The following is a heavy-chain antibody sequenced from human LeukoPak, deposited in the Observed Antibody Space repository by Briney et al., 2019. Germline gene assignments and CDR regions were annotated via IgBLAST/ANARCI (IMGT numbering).Heavy chain of an antibody. CDR2: INPSGGST. CDR3: AKGSYYYDSSGYFDY. D-gene: IGHD3-22*01. Sequence: GASVKVSCKASGYTFTSYYMHWVRQAPGQGLEWMGIINPSGGSTSYAQKFRGRVTMTRDTSTSTVYMELSSLRSEDTAVYYCAKGSYYYDSSGYFDYWGQGTLVTVSS. J-gene: IGHJ4*02. V-gene: IGHV1-46*01. CDR1: GYTFTSYY.